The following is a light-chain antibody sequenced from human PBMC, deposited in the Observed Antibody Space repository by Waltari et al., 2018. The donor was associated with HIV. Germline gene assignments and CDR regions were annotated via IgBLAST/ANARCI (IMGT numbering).Light chain of an antibody. Sequence: QSVLTQPPSAPGTPGQRVTISCSGSSSNTGSNTVNWYQQPPGKAPKLLMYSNTQRPSGVPERFSGSKSGTSASLAISGLQSEDEAEYYCATWDDSLHGWVFGGGTKLTVL. CDR2: SNT. V-gene: IGLV1-44*01. CDR3: ATWDDSLHGWV. J-gene: IGLJ3*02. CDR1: SSNTGSNT.